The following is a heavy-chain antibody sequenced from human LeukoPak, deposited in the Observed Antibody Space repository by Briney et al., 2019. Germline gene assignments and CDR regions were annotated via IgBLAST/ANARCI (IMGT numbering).Heavy chain of an antibody. CDR2: INHSGST. D-gene: IGHD3-22*01. CDR3: ARLQRVNRYYDSSGALGY. J-gene: IGHJ4*02. Sequence: SETLSLTCAVYGGSFSGYYWSWIRQPPGKGLEWIGEINHSGSTNYNPSLKSRVTISVDTSKNQFSLKLSSVTAADTAVYYCARLQRVNRYYDSSGALGYWGQGTLVTVSS. V-gene: IGHV4-34*01. CDR1: GGSFSGYY.